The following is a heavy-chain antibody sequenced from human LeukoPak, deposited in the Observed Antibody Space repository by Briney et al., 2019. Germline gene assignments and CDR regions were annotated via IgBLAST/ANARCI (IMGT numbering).Heavy chain of an antibody. D-gene: IGHD3-3*02. V-gene: IGHV3-23*01. J-gene: IGHJ4*02. CDR1: GFTFSSNA. CDR2: ICSSGGRI. Sequence: GGSLRLSCAASGFTFSSNAMSWVRQARGKGMEWGSGICSSGGRIQYADSVKGRVTISRDNSKNTLYLEMNSLRAEDTAVYYCVKDLHFWSAGDYWGQGTLVTVSS. CDR3: VKDLHFWSAGDY.